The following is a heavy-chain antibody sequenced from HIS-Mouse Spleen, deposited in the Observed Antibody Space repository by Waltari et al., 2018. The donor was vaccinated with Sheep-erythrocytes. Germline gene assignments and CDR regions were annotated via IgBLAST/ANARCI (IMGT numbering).Heavy chain of an antibody. D-gene: IGHD5-12*01. J-gene: IGHJ4*02. CDR3: ARLFYVDIVATTLFDY. CDR1: GYSFTSYW. Sequence: EVQLVQSGAEVKKPGESLKISCKGSGYSFTSYWIGWVRQMPGKGLEWMGIIFPGYSDTRYSPSFQGQVTISADKSISTAYLQWSSLKASDTAMCYCARLFYVDIVATTLFDYWGQGTLVTVSS. V-gene: IGHV5-51*01. CDR2: IFPGYSDT.